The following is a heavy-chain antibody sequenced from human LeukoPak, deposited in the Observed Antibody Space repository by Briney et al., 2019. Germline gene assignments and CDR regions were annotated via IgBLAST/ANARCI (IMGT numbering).Heavy chain of an antibody. D-gene: IGHD4-17*01. CDR3: AKARYRDYGDYAGDAFDI. CDR1: GFTFSSYA. CDR2: ISGSGGST. V-gene: IGHV3-23*01. J-gene: IGHJ3*02. Sequence: GGSLRLSCAASGFTFSSYAMSWVRQAPGKGLEWVSAISGSGGSTYYADSVKGRFTISRDNSKNTLYLQMNGLRAEDTAVYYCAKARYRDYGDYAGDAFDIWGQGTMVTVSS.